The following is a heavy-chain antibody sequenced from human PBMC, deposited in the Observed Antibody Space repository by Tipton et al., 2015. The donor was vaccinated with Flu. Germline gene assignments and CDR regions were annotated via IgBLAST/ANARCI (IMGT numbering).Heavy chain of an antibody. CDR1: GYSINSGYF. J-gene: IGHJ5*02. CDR2: MSHSGRT. V-gene: IGHV4-38-2*02. Sequence: TLSLTCAVSGYSINSGYFWGWIRQPPGTGLEWIGSMSHSGRTYYNPSLKSQVTISLDTSKNQFSLRLKSVTAADTAVYFCARERLGEYNSAGYPESWGQGTLVTVSP. CDR3: ARERLGEYNSAGYPES. D-gene: IGHD2/OR15-2a*01.